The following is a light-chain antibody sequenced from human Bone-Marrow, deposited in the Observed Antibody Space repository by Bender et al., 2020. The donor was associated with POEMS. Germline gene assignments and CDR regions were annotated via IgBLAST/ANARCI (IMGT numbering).Light chain of an antibody. J-gene: IGLJ2*01. CDR1: SSNIGAHA. CDR2: SSH. Sequence: QSVLTQPPSASGTPGQRVTISCSGGSSNIGAHAVNWYQHLPGTAPKLLIYSSHRRPSEVPDRFSGSKSGNTASLTVSGLQAEDEADYYCSSYAGSNNSVVFGGGTKLTVL. V-gene: IGLV1-44*01. CDR3: SSYAGSNNSVV.